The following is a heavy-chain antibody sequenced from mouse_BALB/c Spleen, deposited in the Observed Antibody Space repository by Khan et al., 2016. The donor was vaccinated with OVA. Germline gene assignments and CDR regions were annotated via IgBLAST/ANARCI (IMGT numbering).Heavy chain of an antibody. D-gene: IGHD3-3*01. V-gene: IGHV2-9*02. CDR1: GYSLTRYG. J-gene: IGHJ2*01. CDR3: ARSKYLARY. CDR2: IWAGGST. Sequence: QVQLKESGPGLVAPSQSLSITCTVSGYSLTRYGVHWVRQPPGKGLEWLGLIWAGGSTNYNWALMSRLSISIDNSKRIVFYIMNMLQTDDTALYYCARSKYLARYWGQGTTLTGSS.